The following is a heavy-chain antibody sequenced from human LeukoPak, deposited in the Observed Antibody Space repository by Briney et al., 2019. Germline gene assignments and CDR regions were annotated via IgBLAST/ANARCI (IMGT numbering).Heavy chain of an antibody. CDR3: ARGSASSD. V-gene: IGHV4-38-2*02. CDR2: ISQSGNT. Sequence: PSETLSLTCSVSGYSISSGYYWGWIRQPPGKGLEWIGSISQSGNTFYNPSLKSRVTISVDTSKSQFSLKLSSVTAADTAVYYCARGSASSDWGQGTLVTVSS. D-gene: IGHD1-26*01. J-gene: IGHJ4*02. CDR1: GYSISSGYY.